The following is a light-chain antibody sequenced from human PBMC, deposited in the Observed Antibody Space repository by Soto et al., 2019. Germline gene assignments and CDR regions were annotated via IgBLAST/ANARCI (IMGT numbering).Light chain of an antibody. Sequence: DIQMTQSPSSLSASVGDRVSITCRASQSISSYLNWYRQKPGKAPKLLIYGSSTLQSGVPSRFSGSVSGTDFTLTISTLQPEDFATYYCQQSFSTPYTFSQGTIVEVK. J-gene: IGKJ2*01. CDR1: QSISSY. CDR2: GSS. CDR3: QQSFSTPYT. V-gene: IGKV1-39*01.